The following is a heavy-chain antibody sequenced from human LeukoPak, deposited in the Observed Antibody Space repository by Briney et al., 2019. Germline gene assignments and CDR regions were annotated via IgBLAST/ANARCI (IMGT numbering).Heavy chain of an antibody. CDR2: IYSGGNT. D-gene: IGHD6-13*01. CDR3: ARDFNSRQFDY. V-gene: IGHV3-53*01. CDR1: GFTVSSNY. J-gene: IGHJ4*02. Sequence: PGGSLRLSCAASGFTVSSNYMSWVRQAPGKGLEWVSVIYSGGNTYYADSVKGRFTISRDNSKNTLYLQMNSLRAEDTAVYYCARDFNSRQFDYWGQGALVTVSS.